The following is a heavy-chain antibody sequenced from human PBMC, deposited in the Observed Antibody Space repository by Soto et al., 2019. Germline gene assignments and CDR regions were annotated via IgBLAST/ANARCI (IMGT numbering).Heavy chain of an antibody. Sequence: XGGLRGHDAASGFTFGSSCMHWVRQAPGKGLVWVSRINEDGGTTDYADSVKGRFTISRDNAKNTLYLQMNSLRVEDTAVYYCASDLSGRADVWGQGTTVTVSS. CDR1: GFTFGSSC. CDR3: ASDLSGRADV. CDR2: INEDGGTT. V-gene: IGHV3-74*01. J-gene: IGHJ6*02. D-gene: IGHD3-10*01.